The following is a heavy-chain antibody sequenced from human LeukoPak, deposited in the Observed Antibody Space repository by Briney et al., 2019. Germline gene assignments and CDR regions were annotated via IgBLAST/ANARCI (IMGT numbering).Heavy chain of an antibody. CDR1: GFNFNKYW. D-gene: IGHD1-26*01. Sequence: GGSLRLSCSASGFNFNKYWMHWVRQAPGKGLVWVSRISRNGNITMYADSVEGRFTISRDNAKNSLYLQMNGLGAEDTAVYHCARVGWELGYGMDVWGQGTTVTVSS. CDR3: ARVGWELGYGMDV. V-gene: IGHV3-74*03. CDR2: ISRNGNIT. J-gene: IGHJ6*02.